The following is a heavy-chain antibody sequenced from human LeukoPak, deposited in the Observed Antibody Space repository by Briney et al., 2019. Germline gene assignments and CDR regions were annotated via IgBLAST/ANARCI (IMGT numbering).Heavy chain of an antibody. CDR3: ARQPGGTAAFDI. V-gene: IGHV4-59*08. D-gene: IGHD1-14*01. J-gene: IGHJ3*02. CDR1: GGSINSYY. CDR2: ISYTGGET. Sequence: SETLSLTCTVSGGSINSYYWSWIRQPPGKGLEWISYISYTGGETNYNPSLKSRLTISVDTSKNQFSLMLTSVTAADTAVYYCARQPGGTAAFDIWAQGTMVTVSS.